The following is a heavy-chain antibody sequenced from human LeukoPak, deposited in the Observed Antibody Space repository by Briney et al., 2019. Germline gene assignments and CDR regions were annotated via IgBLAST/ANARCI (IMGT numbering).Heavy chain of an antibody. CDR3: ARVYCSGGSCSAPRAYYYYVDV. J-gene: IGHJ6*03. CDR2: IYTSGST. CDR1: GGSISSYY. Sequence: SETLSLTCTVSGGSISSYYWSWIRQPAGKGLEWIGRIYTSGSTNYNPSLKSRVTMSVDTSKNQFSLKLSSVTAADTAVYYCARVYCSGGSCSAPRAYYYYVDVWGKGTTVTVSS. V-gene: IGHV4-4*07. D-gene: IGHD2-15*01.